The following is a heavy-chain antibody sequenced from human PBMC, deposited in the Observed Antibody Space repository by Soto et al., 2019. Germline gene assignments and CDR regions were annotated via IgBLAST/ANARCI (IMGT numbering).Heavy chain of an antibody. CDR2: LYYGRSA. CDR3: ALRSMAVVPEY. D-gene: IGHD3-22*01. J-gene: IGHJ4*02. CDR1: GHSICSYY. Sequence: QVQLQESGPGLVKPSETLSLTCAVSGHSICSYYCMWIRQPPGKGLESIGYLYYGRSANYNPSLKSRVTLSVDTSTNQCSLTLSCMTAADTAVYYCALRSMAVVPEYWGQGTLVTVSS. V-gene: IGHV4-59*01.